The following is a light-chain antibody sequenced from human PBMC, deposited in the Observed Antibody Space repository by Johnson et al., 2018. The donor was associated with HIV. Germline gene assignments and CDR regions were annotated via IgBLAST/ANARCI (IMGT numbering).Light chain of an antibody. CDR3: GTWDSSLSASYV. CDR1: NSNIGNNY. Sequence: QSVLTQPPSVSAAPGQKVTISCSGNNSNIGNNYVSWYQHLPGTAPKLLIYNNDQRPSGIPDRFSGSKSGPSATLAFPGPQTGDEADYYCGTWDSSLSASYVFGTGTKVTVL. CDR2: NND. V-gene: IGLV1-51*01. J-gene: IGLJ1*01.